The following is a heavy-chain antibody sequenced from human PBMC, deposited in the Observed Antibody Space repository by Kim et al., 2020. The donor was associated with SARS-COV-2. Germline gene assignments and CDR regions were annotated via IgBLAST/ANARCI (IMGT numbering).Heavy chain of an antibody. CDR1: GFTFSSYS. Sequence: GGSLRLSCAASGFTFSSYSMNWVRQAPGKGLEWVSSISSSSSYIYYADSVKGRFTISRDNAKNSLYLQMNSLRAEDTAVYYCASWWFGELPLNYYYYYGMDVWGQGTTVTVSS. D-gene: IGHD3-10*01. CDR3: ASWWFGELPLNYYYYYGMDV. J-gene: IGHJ6*02. V-gene: IGHV3-21*01. CDR2: ISSSSSYI.